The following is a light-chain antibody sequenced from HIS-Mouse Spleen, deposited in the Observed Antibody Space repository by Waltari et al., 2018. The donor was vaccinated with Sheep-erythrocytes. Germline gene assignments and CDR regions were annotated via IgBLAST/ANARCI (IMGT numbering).Light chain of an antibody. CDR1: SSDVGGYNY. CDR2: EVS. Sequence: QSALTQPPSASGSPGQSVTISCTGTSSDVGGYNYFSLYQQHPGKAPKLMIYEVSKRPSGVPDRFSGSKSGNTASLTVSGLQAEDEADYYCSSYAGSNNWVFGGGTKLTVL. V-gene: IGLV2-8*01. CDR3: SSYAGSNNWV. J-gene: IGLJ3*02.